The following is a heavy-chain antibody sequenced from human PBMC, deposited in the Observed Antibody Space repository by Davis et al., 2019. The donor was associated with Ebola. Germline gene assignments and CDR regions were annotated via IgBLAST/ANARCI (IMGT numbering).Heavy chain of an antibody. J-gene: IGHJ4*02. CDR3: ARGVAVGGFYFDY. Sequence: GGSLRLSCAASGFTFSSYTLHWVRQAPGKGLEWVAVISYDGDNNYHADSVQGRFTISRDNSKNTLYLQMNSLRAEDTAVYFCARGVAVGGFYFDYWGQGTLVTVSS. CDR2: ISYDGDNN. V-gene: IGHV3-30*04. CDR1: GFTFSSYT. D-gene: IGHD6-19*01.